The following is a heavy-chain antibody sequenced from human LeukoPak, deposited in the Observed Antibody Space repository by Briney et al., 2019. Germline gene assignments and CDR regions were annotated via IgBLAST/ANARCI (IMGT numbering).Heavy chain of an antibody. J-gene: IGHJ6*02. CDR3: ARAPGDVVVVAANYGMDV. V-gene: IGHV3-74*01. CDR2: TIGDGSST. D-gene: IGHD2-15*01. Sequence: GGSLRLSCAASGFTFSSHWMHWVRQAPGKGLVWVSRTIGDGSSTSYADSVKGRFTISRDNAKNSLYLQMNSLRAEDTAVYYCARAPGDVVVVAANYGMDVWGQGTTVTVSS. CDR1: GFTFSSHW.